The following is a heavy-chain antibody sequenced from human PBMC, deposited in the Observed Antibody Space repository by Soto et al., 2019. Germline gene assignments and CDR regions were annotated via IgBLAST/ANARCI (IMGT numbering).Heavy chain of an antibody. CDR1: GFTFSSYG. Sequence: GGSLRLSCAASGFTFSSYGMHWVRQAPGKGLEWVAVIWYDGSNKYYADSVKGRFTISRDNSKNTLYLQMNSLRAEDTAVYYCARDNPGGNYVYYYYMDVWGKGTTVTVSS. J-gene: IGHJ6*03. CDR2: IWYDGSNK. V-gene: IGHV3-33*01. CDR3: ARDNPGGNYVYYYYMDV. D-gene: IGHD1-7*01.